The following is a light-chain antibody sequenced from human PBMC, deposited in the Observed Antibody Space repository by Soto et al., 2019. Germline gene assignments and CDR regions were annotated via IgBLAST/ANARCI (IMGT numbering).Light chain of an antibody. CDR3: GTWDSSLSAGV. CDR1: SSNIGNNY. V-gene: IGLV1-51*02. J-gene: IGLJ2*01. Sequence: QSVLTQPPSVSAAPGQKVTISCSGSSSNIGNNYVSWYQQLPGTAPKLLIYENNKRSSGIPDRFSGSKSGTSATLGITGLRTGDEADYYCGTWDSSLSAGVFGGGTKLTVL. CDR2: ENN.